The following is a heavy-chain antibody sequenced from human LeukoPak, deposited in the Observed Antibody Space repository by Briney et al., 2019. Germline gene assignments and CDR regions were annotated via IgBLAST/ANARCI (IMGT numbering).Heavy chain of an antibody. CDR3: ANVGADY. V-gene: IGHV3-48*04. J-gene: IGHJ4*02. Sequence: GGSLRLSCAASGFVFSSNSMIWVRQAPGKGLEWVSYISSSSSTIYYADSVKGRFTISRDNAKNSLYLQMNSLRAEDTALYYCANVGADYWGQGTLVTVSS. CDR1: GFVFSSNS. D-gene: IGHD1-26*01. CDR2: ISSSSSTI.